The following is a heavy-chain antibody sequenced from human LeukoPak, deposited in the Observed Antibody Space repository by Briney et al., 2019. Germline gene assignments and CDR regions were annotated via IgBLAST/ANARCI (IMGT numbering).Heavy chain of an antibody. V-gene: IGHV3-21*01. J-gene: IGHJ4*02. D-gene: IGHD6-13*01. CDR1: GFTFSSYS. CDR3: ARDGAAAGTITPFDY. CDR2: ISSSSSYI. Sequence: PGGSLRLSCAASGFTFSSYSMNWVRQAPGKGLEWVSSISSSSSYIYYADSVKGRFTISRDNAKNSLYLQMNSLRAEDTAVYYCARDGAAAGTITPFDYWGQGTLVTVSS.